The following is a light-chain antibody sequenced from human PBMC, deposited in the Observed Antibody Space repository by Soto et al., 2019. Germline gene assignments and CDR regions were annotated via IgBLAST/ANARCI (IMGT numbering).Light chain of an antibody. CDR3: QQYGDSPPVT. J-gene: IGKJ4*01. Sequence: EIVLTQSPGTLSLSPGERATLSCRASQSVSSTYLAWYQQKPGQAPRLLIYAASSRATGIPDRFSGSGSGTDFTLTISRLEPEDFAVYYCQQYGDSPPVTFGGGTKVEIK. CDR2: AAS. CDR1: QSVSSTY. V-gene: IGKV3-20*01.